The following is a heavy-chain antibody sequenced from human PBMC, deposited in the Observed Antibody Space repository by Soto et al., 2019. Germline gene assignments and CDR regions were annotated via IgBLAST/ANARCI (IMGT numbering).Heavy chain of an antibody. Sequence: EVQLLESGGDLVQPGGSLRLSCAASGFAFANYAMTWVRQAPGRGLEWVSTIGGGGGSTYYADPVKGRFTISRDNSKNTVYLQMNGLRAEDTAVYFCAKERLGRGADYWGQGTLVTVSS. CDR2: IGGGGGST. CDR1: GFAFANYA. J-gene: IGHJ4*02. D-gene: IGHD1-1*01. CDR3: AKERLGRGADY. V-gene: IGHV3-23*01.